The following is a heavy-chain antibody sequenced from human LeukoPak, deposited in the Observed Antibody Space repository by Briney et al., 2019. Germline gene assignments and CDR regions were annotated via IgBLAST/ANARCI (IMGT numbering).Heavy chain of an antibody. D-gene: IGHD1-26*01. CDR3: ARGSWSWDYYYGMDV. CDR2: ISSSSSYI. V-gene: IGHV3-21*01. Sequence: GGSLRLSCAASGFTFSSYSMNWARQAPGKGLEWVSSISSSSSYIYYADSVKGRFTISRDNAKNSLYLQMNSLRAEDTAVYYCARGSWSWDYYYGMDVWGQGTTVTVSS. J-gene: IGHJ6*02. CDR1: GFTFSSYS.